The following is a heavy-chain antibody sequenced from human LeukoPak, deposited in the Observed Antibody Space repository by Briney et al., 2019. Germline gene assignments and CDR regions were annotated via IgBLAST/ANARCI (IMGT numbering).Heavy chain of an antibody. Sequence: SETLSLTCTVSGGSISSYYWSWIRQPPGKGLEWIGYIYYSGSTNYNPSLKGRVTISVDTSKNQFSLKLSSVTAADTAVYYCARSRIAVAGTGITFDIWGQGTMVTVSS. V-gene: IGHV4-59*08. D-gene: IGHD6-19*01. CDR2: IYYSGST. J-gene: IGHJ3*02. CDR3: ARSRIAVAGTGITFDI. CDR1: GGSISSYY.